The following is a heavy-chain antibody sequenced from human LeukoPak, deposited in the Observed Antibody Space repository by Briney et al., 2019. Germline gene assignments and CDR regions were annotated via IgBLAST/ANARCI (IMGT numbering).Heavy chain of an antibody. CDR3: AREGDGYKRGDWYFDL. CDR1: GYTFTGYY. V-gene: IGHV1-2*06. J-gene: IGHJ2*01. CDR2: INPNSGGT. Sequence: ASVKVPCKASGYTFTGYYMHWVRQAPGQGLEWMGRINPNSGGTNYAQKFQGRVTMTRDTSISTAYMELSRLRSDDAAVYHCAREGDGYKRGDWYFDLWGRGTLVTVSS. D-gene: IGHD5-24*01.